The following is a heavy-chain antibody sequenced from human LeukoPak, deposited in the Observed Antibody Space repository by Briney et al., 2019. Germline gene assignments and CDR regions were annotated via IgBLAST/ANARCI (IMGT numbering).Heavy chain of an antibody. CDR2: IYPGDSDT. Sequence: GESLKISCQGSGYSFTSYWIGWVRQMPGKGLEWMGIIYPGDSDTRYSPSFQGQVTISADKSISTAYLQWSSLKASDTAMYYCAKSYSSSGHYFDYWGQGTLVTVSS. CDR3: AKSYSSSGHYFDY. J-gene: IGHJ4*02. V-gene: IGHV5-51*01. D-gene: IGHD6-13*01. CDR1: GYSFTSYW.